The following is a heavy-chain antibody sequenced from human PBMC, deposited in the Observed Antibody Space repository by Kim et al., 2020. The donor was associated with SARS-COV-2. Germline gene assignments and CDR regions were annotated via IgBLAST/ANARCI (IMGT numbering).Heavy chain of an antibody. CDR1: GFIFSSYA. V-gene: IGHV3-30*04. CDR2: ISYDGSNK. Sequence: GGSLRLSCAASGFIFSSYAMHWVRQAPGKGLEWVAVISYDGSNKYYADSVKGRFTISRDNSKNTLYLQMNSLRAEDTAVYYCARDTPHYYGSGSYYEYYYYYGMDVWGRGTTVTVSS. CDR3: ARDTPHYYGSGSYYEYYYYYGMDV. D-gene: IGHD3-10*01. J-gene: IGHJ6*02.